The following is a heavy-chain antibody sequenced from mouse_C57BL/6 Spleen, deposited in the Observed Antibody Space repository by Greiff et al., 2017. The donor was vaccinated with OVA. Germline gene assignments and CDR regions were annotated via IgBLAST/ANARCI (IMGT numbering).Heavy chain of an antibody. CDR2: ISYDGSN. Sequence: ESGPGLVKPSQSLSLTCSVTGYSITSGYYWNWIRQFPGNKLEWMGYISYDGSNNYNPSLKNRISITRDTSKNQFFLKLNSVTTEDTATYYCARSGLRLYYAMDYWGQGTSVTVSS. D-gene: IGHD2-4*01. CDR1: GYSITSGYY. CDR3: ARSGLRLYYAMDY. J-gene: IGHJ4*01. V-gene: IGHV3-6*01.